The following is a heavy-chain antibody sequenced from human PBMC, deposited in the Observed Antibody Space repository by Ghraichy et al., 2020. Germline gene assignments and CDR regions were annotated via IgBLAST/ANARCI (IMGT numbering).Heavy chain of an antibody. CDR3: ARHLSGRAYCGGDCYAFDI. V-gene: IGHV4-34*01. CDR1: GGSFSGYY. CDR2: INHSGST. Sequence: SETLSLTCAVYGGSFSGYYWNWIRQPPGKGLEWIGEINHSGSTNYNPSLKSRVTISVDTSKNQFSLKLSSVTAADTAVYSCARHLSGRAYCGGDCYAFDIWGQGTLVTVSS. D-gene: IGHD2-21*02. J-gene: IGHJ3*02.